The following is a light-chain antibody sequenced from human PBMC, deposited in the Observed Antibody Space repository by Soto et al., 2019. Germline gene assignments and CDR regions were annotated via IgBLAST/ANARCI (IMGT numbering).Light chain of an antibody. CDR3: QQLTDWPPQWT. CDR1: QGISNW. V-gene: IGKV1D-12*01. J-gene: IGKJ1*01. Sequence: DIQMTQSPSSVSASVGDRVSITCRASQGISNWLAWYQQKPGRAPKLLIYAASSLQSGVSSRFSGSGSGTDFTLTISSLQPEDFATYYCQQLTDWPPQWTFGQGTKVDIK. CDR2: AAS.